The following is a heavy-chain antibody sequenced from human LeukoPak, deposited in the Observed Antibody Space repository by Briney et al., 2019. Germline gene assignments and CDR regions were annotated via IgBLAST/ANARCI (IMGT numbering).Heavy chain of an antibody. D-gene: IGHD2-21*02. CDR2: IKGDGSEK. CDR1: GFTFSSYW. V-gene: IGHV3-7*04. CDR3: ARRMVATNLDY. Sequence: GGSLRLSCAASGFTFSSYWMTWVRQAPGKGLEWVANIKGDGSEKYYVDSVKGRFTTSRDNAKNSLYLQMNSLRGEDTAVYYCARRMVATNLDYWGQGTPVTVSS. J-gene: IGHJ4*02.